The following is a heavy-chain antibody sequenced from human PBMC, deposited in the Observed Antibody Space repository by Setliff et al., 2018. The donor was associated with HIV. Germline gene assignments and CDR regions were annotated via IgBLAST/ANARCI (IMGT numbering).Heavy chain of an antibody. D-gene: IGHD3-22*01. J-gene: IGHJ4*02. V-gene: IGHV4-31*03. Sequence: PSETLSLTCTVSGGSISSAGYYWSWIRQHPGTGLEWIGYIYYSGNTYYTPSLASRVSISVDTSKNQFSLKLSSVTAADTAVYYCARRKPYIVVALTPFDYWGQGTLVTVSS. CDR3: ARRKPYIVVALTPFDY. CDR2: IYYSGNT. CDR1: GGSISSAGYY.